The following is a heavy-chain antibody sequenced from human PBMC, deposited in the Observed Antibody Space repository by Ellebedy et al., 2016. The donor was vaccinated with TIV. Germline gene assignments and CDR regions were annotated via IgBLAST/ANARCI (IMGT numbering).Heavy chain of an antibody. CDR1: GYSITSGYY. Sequence: SETLSLTXNVSGYSITSGYYWGWIRQPPGKGLEWIGSIYHSGSISHNPSLKSRVTMSVDTSKNQFSLKLTSVTAADTAVYYCARDIPPRITMAGTAWHFDLWGRGTQVTVSS. J-gene: IGHJ2*01. CDR3: ARDIPPRITMAGTAWHFDL. V-gene: IGHV4-38-2*02. D-gene: IGHD6-19*01. CDR2: IYHSGSI.